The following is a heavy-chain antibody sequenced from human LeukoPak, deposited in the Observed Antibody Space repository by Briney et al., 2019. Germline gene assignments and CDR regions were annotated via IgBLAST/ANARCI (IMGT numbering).Heavy chain of an antibody. V-gene: IGHV3-66*01. J-gene: IGHJ3*02. Sequence: PGGSLRLSCAASAFTVSSNYMSWVRQAQGKGLEWVSVIYSGGSTFYADSVKGRISISRDNSENTVYLQMNSLRAEDTAVYYCARAYGYYDAFDIWGQGTMVTVSS. CDR1: AFTVSSNY. CDR3: ARAYGYYDAFDI. D-gene: IGHD5-18*01. CDR2: IYSGGST.